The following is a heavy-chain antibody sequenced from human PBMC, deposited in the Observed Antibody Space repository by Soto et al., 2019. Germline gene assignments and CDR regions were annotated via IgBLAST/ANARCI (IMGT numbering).Heavy chain of an antibody. Sequence: EVQLVESGGGLVHPGGSLRLSCAASGFTFSSYSMNWVRQSPGKGLEWVSYISSGSSTIYYADSVKGRFTISRDNAKNSLYLQMNSLGAEDPAVYYCAREPPTSYGDYDYFDYWGQGTLVTVSS. V-gene: IGHV3-48*01. CDR3: AREPPTSYGDYDYFDY. D-gene: IGHD4-17*01. CDR2: ISSGSSTI. J-gene: IGHJ4*02. CDR1: GFTFSSYS.